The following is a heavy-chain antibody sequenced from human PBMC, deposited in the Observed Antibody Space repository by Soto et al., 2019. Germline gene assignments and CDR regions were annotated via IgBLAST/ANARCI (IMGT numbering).Heavy chain of an antibody. CDR2: ISFDGSNK. Sequence: QVQLVESGGGVVQPGRSLRLSCAASGFTFTSYAMHWVRQAPGRGLEWVAFISFDGSNKYYADSVKGRFSISRDNSKNPLYLQMNSLRAEDTAVYYCARDAVPPYFDYWGQGTLVTVSS. V-gene: IGHV3-30*01. J-gene: IGHJ4*02. CDR1: GFTFTSYA. CDR3: ARDAVPPYFDY.